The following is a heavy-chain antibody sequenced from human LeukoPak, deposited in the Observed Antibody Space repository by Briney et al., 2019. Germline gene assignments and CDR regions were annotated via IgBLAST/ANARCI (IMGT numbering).Heavy chain of an antibody. V-gene: IGHV5-51*01. Sequence: GESLKISCKGSGYSFTSYWIGWVRQMPGKGLERMGIIYPGDSDTRYSPSFQGQVTISADKSISTAYLQWSSLKASDTAMYYCARQTEWELPWFDPWGQGTLVTVSS. CDR2: IYPGDSDT. CDR1: GYSFTSYW. J-gene: IGHJ5*02. CDR3: ARQTEWELPWFDP. D-gene: IGHD1-26*01.